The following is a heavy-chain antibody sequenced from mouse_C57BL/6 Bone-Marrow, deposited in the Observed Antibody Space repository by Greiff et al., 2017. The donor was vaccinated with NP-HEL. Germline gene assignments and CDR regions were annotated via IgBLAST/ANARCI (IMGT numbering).Heavy chain of an antibody. V-gene: IGHV1-15*01. CDR3: TRLPYWYFDV. CDR1: GYTFTDYE. CDR2: IDPETGGT. J-gene: IGHJ1*03. Sequence: VQGVESGAELVRPGASVTLSCKASGYTFTDYEMHWVKQTPVHGLEWIGAIDPETGGTAYNQKFKGKAILTADKSSSTAYMELRSLTSEDSAVYYCTRLPYWYFDVWGTGTTVTVSS.